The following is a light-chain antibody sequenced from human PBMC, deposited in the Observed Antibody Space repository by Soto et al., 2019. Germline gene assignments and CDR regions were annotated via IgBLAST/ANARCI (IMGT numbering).Light chain of an antibody. CDR1: QDINIY. Sequence: DIQMTQSPSSLSASVGDRVAITCQASQDINIYLNWYLQKPGKAPKLLIYDACNLETAVRSRFSGGGSGTDFTFTISSLQPEDVARDYCQQYDNRPLVTFGQGTRLEIK. CDR2: DAC. CDR3: QQYDNRPLVT. V-gene: IGKV1-33*01. J-gene: IGKJ5*01.